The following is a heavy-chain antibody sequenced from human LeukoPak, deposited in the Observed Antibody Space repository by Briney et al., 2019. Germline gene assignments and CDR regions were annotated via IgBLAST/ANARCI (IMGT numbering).Heavy chain of an antibody. CDR1: GASLSSSSYY. CDR2: IYYSGST. Sequence: PSETLSLTCTVSGASLSSSSYYWGWIRQPPGKGLEWIGTIYYSGSTNYNPSLKSRVTISVDTSKDQFSLKLSSVTAADTAVYYCARVTITMIVVADYWYFDLWGRGTLVTVSS. D-gene: IGHD3-22*01. CDR3: ARVTITMIVVADYWYFDL. J-gene: IGHJ2*01. V-gene: IGHV4-39*07.